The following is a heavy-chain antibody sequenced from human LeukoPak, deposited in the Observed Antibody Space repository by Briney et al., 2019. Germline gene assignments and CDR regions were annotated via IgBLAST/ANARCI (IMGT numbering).Heavy chain of an antibody. Sequence: PGGSLRLSCAASGFTFSSYAMSWVRQAPGKGLEWVSATSGSGGSTYYADSVKGRFTISRGNSKNTLYLQMNSLRAEDTAVYYCAKDRSGIVGSDYWGQGTLVTVSS. D-gene: IGHD2/OR15-2a*01. V-gene: IGHV3-23*01. CDR3: AKDRSGIVGSDY. CDR1: GFTFSSYA. J-gene: IGHJ4*02. CDR2: TSGSGGST.